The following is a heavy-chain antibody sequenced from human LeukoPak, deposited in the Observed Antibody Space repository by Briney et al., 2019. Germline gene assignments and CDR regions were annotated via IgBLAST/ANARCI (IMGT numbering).Heavy chain of an antibody. D-gene: IGHD6-13*01. J-gene: IGHJ5*02. CDR2: IYTSGST. CDR1: GGSISSGSYY. Sequence: ASETLSLTCTVSGGSISSGSYYWSWIRQPAGKGLEWIGRIYTSGSTNYNPSLKSRVTISVDTSKNQFSLKLSSVTAADTAVYYCARALSRSSRHWFDPWGQGTLVTVSS. V-gene: IGHV4-61*02. CDR3: ARALSRSSRHWFDP.